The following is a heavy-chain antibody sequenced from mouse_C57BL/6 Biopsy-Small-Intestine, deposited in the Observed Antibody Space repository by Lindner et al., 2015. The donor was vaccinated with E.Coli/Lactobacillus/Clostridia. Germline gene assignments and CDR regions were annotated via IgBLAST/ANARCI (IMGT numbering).Heavy chain of an antibody. V-gene: IGHV1-9*01. J-gene: IGHJ3*01. D-gene: IGHD1-1*01. Sequence: VQLQESGAELMKPGASVKLSCKATGYTFTDYWIEWVKQRPGHGLEWIGEILPGSDNTNYNERFKGKASFTTDTSSNTAYMQLSSLTTEDSAIYYCARTYGSSSFAYWDQGTLVTVSA. CDR1: GYTFTDYW. CDR2: ILPGSDNT. CDR3: ARTYGSSSFAY.